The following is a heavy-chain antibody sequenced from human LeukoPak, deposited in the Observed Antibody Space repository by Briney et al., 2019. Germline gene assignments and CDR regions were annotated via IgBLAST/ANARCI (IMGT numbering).Heavy chain of an antibody. CDR1: GFIFRSYA. V-gene: IGHV3-23*01. CDR3: ATFGVIVRNNYLDY. Sequence: LPGGSLRLSCVGSGFIFRSYAVTWVRQAPGKGLDWVSSITANGDATFYADSVKGRFTISRDNSKNTLYLQMSSLRAEDTAVYYCATFGVIVRNNYLDYWGQGALVAVSS. J-gene: IGHJ4*02. D-gene: IGHD3-3*01. CDR2: ITANGDAT.